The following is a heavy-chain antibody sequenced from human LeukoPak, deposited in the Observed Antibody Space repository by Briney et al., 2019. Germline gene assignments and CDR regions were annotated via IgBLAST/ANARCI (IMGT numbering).Heavy chain of an antibody. D-gene: IGHD2-15*01. J-gene: IGHJ4*02. Sequence: PGGSLRLSCAASGFTFSSYSMNWVRQAPGKGLVWVARITSDGSSTTYAESVKGRFTISRDNAKNTLYLQMNSLRAEDTAVYYCARPILLYCSGGSCSDYWGQGTLVTVSS. CDR2: ITSDGSST. CDR1: GFTFSSYS. V-gene: IGHV3-74*03. CDR3: ARPILLYCSGGSCSDY.